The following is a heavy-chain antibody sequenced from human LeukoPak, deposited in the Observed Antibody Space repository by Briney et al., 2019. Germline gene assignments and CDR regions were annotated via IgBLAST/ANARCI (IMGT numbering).Heavy chain of an antibody. CDR1: GGTFSSYA. D-gene: IGHD3-10*01. CDR2: IIPIFGTA. CDR3: ARVTPDYYGSGSYGYYFDY. J-gene: IGHJ4*02. Sequence: SVKVSCKASGGTFSSYAISWVRQAPGQGLEWMGRIIPIFGTANYAQKFQGRVTITTDESTSTAYMELSSLRPEDTAVYYCARVTPDYYGSGSYGYYFDYWGQGTLVTVSS. V-gene: IGHV1-69*05.